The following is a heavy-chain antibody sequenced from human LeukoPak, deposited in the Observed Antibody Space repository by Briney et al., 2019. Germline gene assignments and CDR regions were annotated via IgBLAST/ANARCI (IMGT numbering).Heavy chain of an antibody. CDR3: AREICSGGSCVDAFDI. D-gene: IGHD2-15*01. Sequence: SVKVSCKASGYTFTGYYMHWVRQAPGQGLEWMGWINPNSGDTNYAQKFQGRVAMTRDTSISTAYMELSRLRSDDTAVYYCAREICSGGSCVDAFDIWGQGTMVTVSS. J-gene: IGHJ3*02. CDR1: GYTFTGYY. V-gene: IGHV1-2*02. CDR2: INPNSGDT.